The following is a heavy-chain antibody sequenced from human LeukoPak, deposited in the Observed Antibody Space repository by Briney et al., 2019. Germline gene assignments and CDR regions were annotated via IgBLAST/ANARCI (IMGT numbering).Heavy chain of an antibody. CDR1: GYTFTSYG. CDR2: ISAYNGNT. J-gene: IGHJ6*02. CDR3: ARLLTGFPYYYYYGMDV. Sequence: GASVKVSCKASGYTFTSYGISWVRQAPGQGLEWMGWISAYNGNTNYAQKLQGRVTMTTDTSTSTAYMELRSLRSDDTAVYYCARLLTGFPYYYYYGMDVWGQGTTVTVSS. V-gene: IGHV1-18*01. D-gene: IGHD7-27*01.